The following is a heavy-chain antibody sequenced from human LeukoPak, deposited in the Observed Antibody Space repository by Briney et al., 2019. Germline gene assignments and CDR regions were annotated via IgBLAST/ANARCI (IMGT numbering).Heavy chain of an antibody. Sequence: ASVKVSCKAVGYTFSSHVMNWVRQAPGQGLELMGWINTNTGIPTYAQGFAGRFVFSLDTSVTTAYLQITSLKAEDTAVYYCARDLVSAGFDIWGQGTMVTVSS. CDR1: GYTFSSHV. J-gene: IGHJ3*02. CDR2: INTNTGIP. V-gene: IGHV7-4-1*02. D-gene: IGHD6-6*01. CDR3: ARDLVSAGFDI.